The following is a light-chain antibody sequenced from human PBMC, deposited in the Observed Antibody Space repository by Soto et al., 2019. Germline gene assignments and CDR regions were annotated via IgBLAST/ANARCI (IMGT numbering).Light chain of an antibody. CDR1: QSVSGY. V-gene: IGKV3-11*01. J-gene: IGKJ1*01. Sequence: EVVLTQSPVTLSLAPGERATLSCRASQSVSGYLAWYQQKPGQAPRLLIYDVSNRATGIPARFSGSGSGTDFTLTISSLEPEDFAVYYCQQSNYWPWTFGQGTKVDIK. CDR2: DVS. CDR3: QQSNYWPWT.